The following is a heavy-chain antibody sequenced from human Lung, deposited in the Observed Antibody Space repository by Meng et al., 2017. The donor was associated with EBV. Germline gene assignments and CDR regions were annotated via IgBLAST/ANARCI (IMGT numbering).Heavy chain of an antibody. Sequence: QVHLQESGPGLVKPSQTLSLTCVISGDSVSSSSAAWNWIRQSPSRGLEWLGRTYYRSKWYNDYAVSVKSRITINPDTSKNQFSLQLNSVTPEDTAVYYCASSRPLAGNWNYHYWGQGTLVTVSS. CDR2: TYYRSKWYN. CDR1: GDSVSSSSAA. V-gene: IGHV6-1*01. J-gene: IGHJ4*02. D-gene: IGHD1-7*01. CDR3: ASSRPLAGNWNYHY.